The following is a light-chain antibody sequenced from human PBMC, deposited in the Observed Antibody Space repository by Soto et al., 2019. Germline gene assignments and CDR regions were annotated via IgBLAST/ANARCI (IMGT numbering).Light chain of an antibody. CDR3: QQYNNWPIT. Sequence: EIVLTQSPGSLSLSPGERAPLSCRASQSVSSSYLAWYQQKPGQAPRLLIYGASTRTIAIPARFSGSGSGAKFTLSISSLQSEDFAVYYCQQYNNWPITFGQGTRLEIK. V-gene: IGKV3-15*01. J-gene: IGKJ5*01. CDR1: QSVSSSY. CDR2: GAS.